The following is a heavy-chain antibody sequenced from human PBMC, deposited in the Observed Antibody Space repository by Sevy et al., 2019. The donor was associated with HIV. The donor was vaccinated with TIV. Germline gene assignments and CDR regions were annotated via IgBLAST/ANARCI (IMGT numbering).Heavy chain of an antibody. V-gene: IGHV3-66*01. CDR3: ARGKSGYGYALNY. Sequence: GGSLRLSCAASGFTVNSNYMTWLRQAPGKGLEGVSVIYSDGTTYHADSVKDRFTISRDNSKNTLYLQMNSLRAEDTAVYYCARGKSGYGYALNYWGQGTLVTVSS. D-gene: IGHD5-18*01. CDR2: IYSDGTT. J-gene: IGHJ4*02. CDR1: GFTVNSNY.